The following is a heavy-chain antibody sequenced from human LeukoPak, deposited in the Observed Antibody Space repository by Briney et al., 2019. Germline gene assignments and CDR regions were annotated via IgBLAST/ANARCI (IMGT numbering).Heavy chain of an antibody. CDR2: IRHDGTNE. Sequence: GGSLRLSCAASGFTFSSYGMHWVRQAPGKGLEWVAFIRHDGTNEDYADSVKGRFTISRDNSKNTLYLQMSSLRAEDTAVYYCAKGKGYQLLYAFDIWGQGTMVTVSS. V-gene: IGHV3-30*02. CDR1: GFTFSSYG. CDR3: AKGKGYQLLYAFDI. J-gene: IGHJ3*02. D-gene: IGHD2-2*01.